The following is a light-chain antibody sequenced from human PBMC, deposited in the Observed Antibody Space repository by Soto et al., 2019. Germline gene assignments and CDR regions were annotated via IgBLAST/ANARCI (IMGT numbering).Light chain of an antibody. CDR1: QSVSSSY. V-gene: IGKV3-20*01. J-gene: IGKJ3*01. CDR2: GAS. Sequence: EIVLTQSPGTLSLSPGERATLSCRASQSVSSSYLAWYQQKPGQAPRLLIYGASSRATGIPDRFSGSGSGTDFTLTISRLEPDDFAVYYYQQYGSSPPFTFGPGTKVDIK. CDR3: QQYGSSPPFT.